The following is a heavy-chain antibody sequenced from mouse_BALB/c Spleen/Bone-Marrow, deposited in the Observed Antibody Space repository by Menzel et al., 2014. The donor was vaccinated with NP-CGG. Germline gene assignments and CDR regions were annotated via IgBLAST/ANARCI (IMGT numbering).Heavy chain of an antibody. CDR1: GFDFGRYW. V-gene: IGHV4-1*02. Sequence: EVNVVESGGGLVQPGGSLKLSCAASGFDFGRYWMSWVRQAPGKGLEWIGEINPDSSSINYTPSLKDKFIISRDNAKNTLYLQMSKVRSEDTALYYCARPGDYDAMDYWGQGTSVTVSS. J-gene: IGHJ4*01. CDR3: ARPGDYDAMDY. CDR2: INPDSSSI.